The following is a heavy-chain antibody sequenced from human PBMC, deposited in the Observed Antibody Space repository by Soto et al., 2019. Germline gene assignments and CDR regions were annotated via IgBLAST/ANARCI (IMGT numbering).Heavy chain of an antibody. CDR1: GGSISSSPHY. Sequence: SETLSLTCSVSGGSISSSPHYWGWIRQPPGKGLEWIGSIYYSGGTYYNPSLKSRVTISVHNSKNQFSLKLSSVTAADTAVYYCERDQSQYYDFKADYYYYAMDVWSQGTTVTVS. J-gene: IGHJ6*02. CDR3: ERDQSQYYDFKADYYYYAMDV. V-gene: IGHV4-39*01. D-gene: IGHD3-3*01. CDR2: IYYSGGT.